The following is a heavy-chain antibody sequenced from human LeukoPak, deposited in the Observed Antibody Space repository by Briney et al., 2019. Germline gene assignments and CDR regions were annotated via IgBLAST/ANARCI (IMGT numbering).Heavy chain of an antibody. Sequence: SETLSLTCAVSGGSISSGGYSWSWIRQPPGKGLEWIAYIYYSGSTYYNPSLKSRVTISVDTSKNQFSLKLSSVTAADTAVYYCTRGSIAYYYMDVWGKGTTVTTSS. V-gene: IGHV4-61*08. J-gene: IGHJ6*03. CDR3: TRGSIAYYYMDV. CDR2: IYYSGST. D-gene: IGHD3-22*01. CDR1: GGSISSGGYS.